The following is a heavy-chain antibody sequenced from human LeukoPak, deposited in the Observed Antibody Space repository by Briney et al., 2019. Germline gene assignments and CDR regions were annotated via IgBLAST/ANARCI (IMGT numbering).Heavy chain of an antibody. CDR1: GYSFTTYY. CDR2: INPSGGST. V-gene: IGHV1-46*01. Sequence: ASVKVSCKASGYSFTTYYMHWVRQAPGQGLEWMGVINPSGGSTSYAQKFQDRITMTRDTSTSTVYVELSSRRSEDTAVYYCASKDTSGWYEEAWGQGTLVTVSS. CDR3: ASKDTSGWYEEA. J-gene: IGHJ5*02. D-gene: IGHD6-19*01.